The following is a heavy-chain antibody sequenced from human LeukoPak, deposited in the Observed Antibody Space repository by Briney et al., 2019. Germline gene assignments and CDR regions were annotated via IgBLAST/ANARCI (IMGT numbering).Heavy chain of an antibody. CDR3: ARGYFPTIFGVAYDY. CDR2: INHSGST. J-gene: IGHJ4*02. V-gene: IGHV4-34*01. D-gene: IGHD3-3*01. CDR1: GGSFSGYY. Sequence: SETLSLTCAVYGGSFSGYYWSWIRQPPGKGLEWIGGINHSGSTNYNPSLKSRVTISVDTSKNQFSLKLSSVTAADTAVYYCARGYFPTIFGVAYDYWGQGTLVTVSS.